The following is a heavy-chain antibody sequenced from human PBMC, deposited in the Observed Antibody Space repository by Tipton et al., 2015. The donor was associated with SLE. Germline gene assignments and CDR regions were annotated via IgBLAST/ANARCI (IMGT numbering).Heavy chain of an antibody. CDR3: ARLYSSSWYEVDY. CDR2: IYYSGST. CDR1: GGSISSHY. J-gene: IGHJ4*02. V-gene: IGHV4-59*11. Sequence: TLSLTCTVSGGSISSHYWSWIRQPPGKGLEWIGYIYYSGSTNYNPSLKSRVTISVDTSKNQFSLKLSSVTAADTAVYYCARLYSSSWYEVDYWGQGTLVTVSS. D-gene: IGHD6-13*01.